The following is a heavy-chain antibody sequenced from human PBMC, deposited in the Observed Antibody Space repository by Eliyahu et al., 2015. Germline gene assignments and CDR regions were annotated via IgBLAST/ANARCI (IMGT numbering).Heavy chain of an antibody. V-gene: IGHV4-59*01. D-gene: IGHD5-18*01. CDR1: GGSISSYY. CDR3: ARDGGIQLWSSHAFDI. J-gene: IGHJ3*02. Sequence: QVQLQESGPGLVKPSETLSLTCTVSGGSISSYYWSWIRQPPGKGLEWIGYIYYSGSTNYYPSLKSRVTISVDTSKNQFSLKLSSVTAADTAVYYCARDGGIQLWSSHAFDIWGQGTMVTVSS. CDR2: IYYSGST.